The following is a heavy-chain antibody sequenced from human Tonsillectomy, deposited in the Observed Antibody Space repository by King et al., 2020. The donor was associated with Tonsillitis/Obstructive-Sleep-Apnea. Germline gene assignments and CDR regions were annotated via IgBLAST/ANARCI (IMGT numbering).Heavy chain of an antibody. CDR3: ARRKYCSGGSCSTAADFDY. Sequence: VQLVESGAEVKKPGESLKISCKGSGYSFTSYWIGWVRQMPGKGLEWMGIIYPGDSDTRYSPSFQGQVTISADKSISTAYLQWSSLKASDTAMYYCARRKYCSGGSCSTAADFDYWGQGTLVTVSS. D-gene: IGHD2-15*01. CDR1: GYSFTSYW. V-gene: IGHV5-51*01. J-gene: IGHJ4*02. CDR2: IYPGDSDT.